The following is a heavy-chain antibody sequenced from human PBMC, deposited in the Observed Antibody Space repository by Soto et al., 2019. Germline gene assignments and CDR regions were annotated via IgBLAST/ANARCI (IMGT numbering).Heavy chain of an antibody. D-gene: IGHD3-10*01. J-gene: IGHJ6*02. V-gene: IGHV4-34*01. CDR3: ARRYGSGSYYYYYYGMDV. CDR1: GGSFSGYY. Sequence: SETLSLTCAVYGGSFSGYYWSWIRQPPGKGLEWIGEINHSGSTNYNPSLKSRVTISVDTSKNQFSLKLSSVTAADTAVYYCARRYGSGSYYYYYYGMDVWGQGTTVTVSS. CDR2: INHSGST.